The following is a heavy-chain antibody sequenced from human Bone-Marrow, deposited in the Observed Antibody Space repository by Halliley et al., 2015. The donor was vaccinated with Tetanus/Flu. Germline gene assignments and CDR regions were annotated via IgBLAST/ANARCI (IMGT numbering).Heavy chain of an antibody. J-gene: IGHJ4*02. V-gene: IGHV3-23*01. CDR3: AKALTVTTRRVYFDY. D-gene: IGHD4-17*01. Sequence: ISGSGGSTYYADSVKGRFTISRDNSKNTLYLQMNSLRVEDTAVYFCAKALTVTTRRVYFDYWGQGTLVTVSS. CDR2: ISGSGGST.